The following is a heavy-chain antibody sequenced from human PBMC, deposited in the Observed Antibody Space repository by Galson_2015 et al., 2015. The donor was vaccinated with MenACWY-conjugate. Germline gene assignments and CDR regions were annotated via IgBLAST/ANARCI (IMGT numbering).Heavy chain of an antibody. CDR1: GFTFSSYW. D-gene: IGHD3-22*01. V-gene: IGHV3-7*03. Sequence: SLRLSCAASGFTFSSYWMSWVRQAPGKGLEWVANIKQDGSEKYYVDSVKGRFTISRDNAKNSLYLQMNSLRAEDTAVYYCARVSPMIVANAFDIWGQGTMVTVSS. J-gene: IGHJ3*02. CDR2: IKQDGSEK. CDR3: ARVSPMIVANAFDI.